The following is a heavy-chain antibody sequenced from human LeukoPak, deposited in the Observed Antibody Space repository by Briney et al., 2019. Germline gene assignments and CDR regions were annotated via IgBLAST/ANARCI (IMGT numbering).Heavy chain of an antibody. CDR2: VYHDGST. Sequence: SETLSLTCTVPGDSFSNDYYWGWIRQPPGKGLEWIGSVYHDGSTYYNPSLKSRLIISLDTSKRQFSLKLTSLTATDTAVCYCANADSEDFFDYWGRGTLVTVSS. D-gene: IGHD2-15*01. V-gene: IGHV4-38-2*02. CDR1: GDSFSNDYY. CDR3: ANADSEDFFDY. J-gene: IGHJ4*02.